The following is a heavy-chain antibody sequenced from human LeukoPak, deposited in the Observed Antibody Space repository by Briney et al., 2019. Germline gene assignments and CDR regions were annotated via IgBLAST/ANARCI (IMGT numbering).Heavy chain of an antibody. CDR3: ARVPVVVPYGSGSPPDY. D-gene: IGHD3-10*01. CDR2: ISGSGGST. CDR1: GFTFSSYA. Sequence: GGSLRLSCAASGFTFSSYAMSWVRQAPGKGLEWVSAISGSGGSTYYADSVKGRFTISRDNSKNTLYLQMNSLRAEDTAVYYCARVPVVVPYGSGSPPDYWGQGTLVTVSS. J-gene: IGHJ4*02. V-gene: IGHV3-23*01.